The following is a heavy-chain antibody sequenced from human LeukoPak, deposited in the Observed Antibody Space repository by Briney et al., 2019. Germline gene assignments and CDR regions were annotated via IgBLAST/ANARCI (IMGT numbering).Heavy chain of an antibody. D-gene: IGHD3-9*01. CDR2: IYHSGST. Sequence: SQTLSLTCAVSGGSISSGGYSWSWIRQPPGKGLEWIGYIYHSGSTYYNPSLKSQVTISVDRSKNQFSLKLSSVTAADTAVYYCARDSIHYDILTGYYSSNWFDPWGQGTLVTVSS. J-gene: IGHJ5*02. V-gene: IGHV4-30-2*01. CDR1: GGSISSGGYS. CDR3: ARDSIHYDILTGYYSSNWFDP.